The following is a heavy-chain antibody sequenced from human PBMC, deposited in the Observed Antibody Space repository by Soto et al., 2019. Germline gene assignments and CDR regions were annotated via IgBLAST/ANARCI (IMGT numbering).Heavy chain of an antibody. CDR3: ARDRAYLSWSYFDY. CDR2: IIPIFGTA. J-gene: IGHJ4*02. V-gene: IGHV1-69*13. Sequence: ASVKVSCKASGGTFSSYAISWVRQAPGQGLEWMGGIIPIFGTANYAQKFQGRVTITADESTSTAYMELRSLRSDDTAVYYCARDRAYLSWSYFDYWGQGTLVTVSS. D-gene: IGHD3-16*02. CDR1: GGTFSSYA.